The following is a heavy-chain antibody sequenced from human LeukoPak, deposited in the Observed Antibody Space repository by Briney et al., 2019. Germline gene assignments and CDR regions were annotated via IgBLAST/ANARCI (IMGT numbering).Heavy chain of an antibody. CDR3: ATTVGSSGNYMFDY. J-gene: IGHJ4*02. CDR2: IYYSGST. V-gene: IGHV4-39*01. D-gene: IGHD1-26*01. Sequence: PSETLSLTCAVSGGSISDSSYYWVWIRQPPGQGLEWIGSIYYSGSTYYSPSLKSRVTISVDTSKNQFSLKLSSVTAADTAVYYCATTVGSSGNYMFDYWGQGTLVTVSS. CDR1: GGSISDSSYY.